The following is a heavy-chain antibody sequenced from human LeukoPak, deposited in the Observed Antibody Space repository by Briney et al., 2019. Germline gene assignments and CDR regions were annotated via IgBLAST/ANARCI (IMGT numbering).Heavy chain of an antibody. CDR1: GDSVSTSGG. Sequence: SQTLSLTCAISGDSVSTSGGNWVRQPPSRGLEWLGRTYYTSKWNTDYAVSVKSRIVVNPDTSKNQFFLQLNSVTSEDTAVYYCARGRASAFDVWGQGTMVTVSS. V-gene: IGHV6-1*01. CDR3: ARGRASAFDV. J-gene: IGHJ3*01. CDR2: TYYTSKWNT. D-gene: IGHD6-25*01.